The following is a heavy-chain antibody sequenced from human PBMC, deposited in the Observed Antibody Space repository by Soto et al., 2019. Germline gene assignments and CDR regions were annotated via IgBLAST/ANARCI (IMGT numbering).Heavy chain of an antibody. Sequence: QVQLVESGGGVVQPGRSLRLSCAASGFAFNNHGMQWVRQAPGKGLEWVALIWYEGSNRSYSDSVRRPFTLSRDNSKNTLYLQLASVTGEDTAVYHCARDVSGAGPFESWGQGTLVTVS. V-gene: IGHV3-33*01. D-gene: IGHD1-26*01. CDR2: IWYEGSNR. CDR3: ARDVSGAGPFES. J-gene: IGHJ4*02. CDR1: GFAFNNHG.